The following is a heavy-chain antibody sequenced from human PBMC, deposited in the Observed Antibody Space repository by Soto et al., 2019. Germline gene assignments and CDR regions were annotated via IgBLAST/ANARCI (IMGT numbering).Heavy chain of an antibody. V-gene: IGHV4-38-2*01. D-gene: IGHD5-18*01. CDR2: MKHSGSA. CDR3: ARVEEAGYSYGFCDS. J-gene: IGHJ5*01. CDR1: NFSLSTNYY. Sequence: ETLSLTCAVSNFSLSTNYYWGWIRQAPGKGLQWIGSMKHSGSAYYSPSLRRRATISLDTSKNQFSLELTSVTAADTAVYYCARVEEAGYSYGFCDSWGQGTLVTVSS.